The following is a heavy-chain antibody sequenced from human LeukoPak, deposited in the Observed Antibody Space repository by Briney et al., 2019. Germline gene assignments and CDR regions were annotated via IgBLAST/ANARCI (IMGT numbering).Heavy chain of an antibody. J-gene: IGHJ4*02. D-gene: IGHD3-16*01. CDR3: ARDSNPGWGRPFDY. V-gene: IGHV3-11*04. CDR1: GFKFSDYY. CDR2: ISNSSDSI. Sequence: GGSLRLSCAASGFKFSDYYMTWIRQAPGKGLEWVSYISNSSDSIYYADSVEGRFTISRDNAKNSLYLQMDSLRAEDTAVYYCARDSNPGWGRPFDYWGQGTLVTVSS.